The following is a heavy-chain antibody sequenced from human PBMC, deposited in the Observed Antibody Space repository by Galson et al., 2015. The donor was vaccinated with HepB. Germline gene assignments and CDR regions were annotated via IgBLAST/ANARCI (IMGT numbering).Heavy chain of an antibody. D-gene: IGHD3-22*01. V-gene: IGHV1-69*13. CDR2: IIPIFGTA. CDR3: ANRGRVDSSGYYAFDI. CDR1: GGTFSSYA. Sequence: SVKVSCKASGGTFSSYAISWVRQAPGQGLEWMGRIIPIFGTANYAQKFQGRVTITADESTSTAYMELSSLRSEDTAVYYCANRGRVDSSGYYAFDIWGQGTMVTVSS. J-gene: IGHJ3*02.